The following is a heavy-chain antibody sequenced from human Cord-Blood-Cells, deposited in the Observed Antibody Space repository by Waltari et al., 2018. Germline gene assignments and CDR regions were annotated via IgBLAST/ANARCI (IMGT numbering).Heavy chain of an antibody. CDR3: ASPKLTGDHDAFDI. D-gene: IGHD7-27*01. V-gene: IGHV3-30-3*01. Sequence: QVQLVESGGGAVQPGRYLRLSCAAPGFSFRSYDMHWDRQAPGKGLEWVAVISYDGSNKYYADSVKGRFTITRDNSKNTLYLQMNSLRAEDTAVYYCASPKLTGDHDAFDIWGQGTMVTVSS. CDR2: ISYDGSNK. J-gene: IGHJ3*02. CDR1: GFSFRSYD.